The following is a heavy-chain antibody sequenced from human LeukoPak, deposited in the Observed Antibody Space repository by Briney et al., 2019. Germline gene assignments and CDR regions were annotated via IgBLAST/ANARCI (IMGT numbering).Heavy chain of an antibody. Sequence: ASVKVSCKASGYTFTSYGISWVRQAPGQGLEWMGWISAYNGNTNYAQKLQGRVTMTTDTSTSTAYTELRSLRSDDTAVYYCARSRGSILDAFDIWGQGTMVTVSS. J-gene: IGHJ3*02. V-gene: IGHV1-18*01. CDR2: ISAYNGNT. CDR3: ARSRGSILDAFDI. D-gene: IGHD2-8*02. CDR1: GYTFTSYG.